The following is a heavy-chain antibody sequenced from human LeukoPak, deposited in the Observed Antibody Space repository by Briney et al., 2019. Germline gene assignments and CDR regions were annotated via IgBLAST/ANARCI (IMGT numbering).Heavy chain of an antibody. J-gene: IGHJ4*02. Sequence: GGSLRLSCAASEFTFSLYIMHWVRQAPGKGLEWVAGISHDGNKKFYADSVKGRFTISRDNSKNTLYLQMNSLRAEDTAVYYCAKDKSNPYYDSSGYLDYWGQGTLVTVSS. CDR3: AKDKSNPYYDSSGYLDY. V-gene: IGHV3-30*04. CDR2: ISHDGNKK. D-gene: IGHD3-22*01. CDR1: EFTFSLYI.